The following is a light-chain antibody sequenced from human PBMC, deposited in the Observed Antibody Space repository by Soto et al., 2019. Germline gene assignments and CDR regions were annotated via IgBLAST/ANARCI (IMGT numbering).Light chain of an antibody. CDR3: QQYNSYSPT. CDR2: TSS. Sequence: DIQMTHSPSSLSASVGDRVTITCRASEGIGNYLAWYQQKPGKVPKLLIYTSSTLQSGVPSRFSGSGSGTEFTLTISSLQPDDFATYYCQQYNSYSPTFGQGTKVDIK. J-gene: IGKJ1*01. CDR1: EGIGNY. V-gene: IGKV1-27*01.